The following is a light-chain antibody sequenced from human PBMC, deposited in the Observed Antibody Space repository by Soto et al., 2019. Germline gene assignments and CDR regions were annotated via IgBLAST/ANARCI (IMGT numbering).Light chain of an antibody. CDR3: QVWDSLGV. J-gene: IGLJ1*01. Sequence: SYELTQPPSVSVAPGKTARITCGGNNIGSKSVHWYQQKPGQAPVLVIYYDSDRPSGIPERFSGSNSGNTATLTISRVEAGDEADYYCQVWDSLGVFGTGTKVTVL. V-gene: IGLV3-21*04. CDR2: YDS. CDR1: NIGSKS.